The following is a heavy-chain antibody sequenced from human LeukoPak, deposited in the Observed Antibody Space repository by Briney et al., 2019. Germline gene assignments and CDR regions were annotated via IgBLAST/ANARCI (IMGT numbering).Heavy chain of an antibody. D-gene: IGHD5-18*01. CDR1: GYTFTSYY. Sequence: GASVKVSCKASGYTFTSYYMHWVRQAPGQGLEWMGIINPSGGSTSYAKKFQGRVTMTRDPSTSTVYMELSSLRCEDTAVYYCARDRWLYSYGYSPLDYWGQGTLVTVSS. J-gene: IGHJ4*02. V-gene: IGHV1-46*01. CDR3: ARDRWLYSYGYSPLDY. CDR2: INPSGGST.